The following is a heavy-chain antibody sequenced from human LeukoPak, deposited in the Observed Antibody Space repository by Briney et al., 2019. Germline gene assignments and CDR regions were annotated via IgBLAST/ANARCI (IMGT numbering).Heavy chain of an antibody. V-gene: IGHV3-30*03. Sequence: GGSLRLSCAASGFTFSDYYMSWVRQAPGKGLEWVAVISYDGSNKYYADSVKGRFTISRDNSKNTLYLQMNSLRAEDTAVYYCARGGVYYYDSRGYDYWGQGTLVTVSS. D-gene: IGHD3-22*01. CDR1: GFTFSDYY. CDR3: ARGGVYYYDSRGYDY. CDR2: ISYDGSNK. J-gene: IGHJ4*02.